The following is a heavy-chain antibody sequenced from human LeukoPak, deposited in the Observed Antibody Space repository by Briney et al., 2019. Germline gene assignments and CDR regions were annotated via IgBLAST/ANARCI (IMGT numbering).Heavy chain of an antibody. CDR2: ISSSSSYI. CDR3: ARDRCSSNCYSFVY. V-gene: IGHV3-21*01. J-gene: IGHJ4*02. CDR1: GFTFSNYA. Sequence: GGSLRLSCAASGFTFSNYAMNWVRQAPGKGLEWVAYISSSSSYIYYADSVKGRFTISRDNAKDSLYLQMNSLRAEDTAVYYCARDRCSSNCYSFVYWGQGTLVTVSS. D-gene: IGHD2-2*01.